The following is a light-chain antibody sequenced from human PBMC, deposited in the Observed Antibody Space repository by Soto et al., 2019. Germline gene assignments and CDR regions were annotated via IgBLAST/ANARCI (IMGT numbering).Light chain of an antibody. V-gene: IGLV1-40*01. CDR1: SSNIGAPYG. CDR2: GNN. J-gene: IGLJ2*01. Sequence: QSVLTQPPSVSGAAGRRVTISCTGSSSNIGAPYGVHWYQQLPGTAPKLLIYGNNNRPSGVPDRFSGSQSGTSASLAITGLQAEDEADYYCQSYDSSLTALVFGGGTKLTVL. CDR3: QSYDSSLTALV.